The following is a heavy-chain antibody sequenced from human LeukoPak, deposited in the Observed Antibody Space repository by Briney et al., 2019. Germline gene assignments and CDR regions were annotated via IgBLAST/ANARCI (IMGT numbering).Heavy chain of an antibody. J-gene: IGHJ5*02. CDR2: ISSSSSYI. CDR3: ARAPNRRQWLYSGWFDP. CDR1: GFTFSSYS. V-gene: IGHV3-21*01. Sequence: GGSLRLSCAASGFTFSSYSMNWVRQAPGKGLEWVSSISSSSSYIYYADSVKGRFTISRDNAKNSLYLQVNSLRAEDTAVYYCARAPNRRQWLYSGWFDPWGQGTLVTVSS. D-gene: IGHD6-19*01.